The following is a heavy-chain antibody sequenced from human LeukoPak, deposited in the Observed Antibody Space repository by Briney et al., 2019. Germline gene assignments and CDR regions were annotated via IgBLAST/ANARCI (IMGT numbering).Heavy chain of an antibody. V-gene: IGHV4-39*01. D-gene: IGHD3-22*01. J-gene: IGHJ3*01. CDR3: ARHDSSGPYNAFDV. Sequence: PSETLSLTCTVSGGSISSSSYYWGWIRQPPGKGLEWIGSIYYSGSTYYNPSLKSRVTISADTSKNQFSLKLSSVTAADTAEYYCARHDSSGPYNAFDVWGQGTMVTVSS. CDR2: IYYSGST. CDR1: GGSISSSSYY.